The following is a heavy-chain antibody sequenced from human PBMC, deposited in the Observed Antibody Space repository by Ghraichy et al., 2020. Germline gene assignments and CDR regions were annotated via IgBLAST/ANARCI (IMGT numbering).Heavy chain of an antibody. V-gene: IGHV3-20*04. CDR1: GFTFDDYG. Sequence: GESLNISCAASGFTFDDYGMSWVRQAPGKGLEWVSGINWNGGSTGYADSVKGRFTISRDNAKNSLYLQMNSLRAEDTALYYCARRKENYDSSGYYYSYFDYWGQGTLVTVSS. CDR3: ARRKENYDSSGYYYSYFDY. D-gene: IGHD3-22*01. CDR2: INWNGGST. J-gene: IGHJ4*02.